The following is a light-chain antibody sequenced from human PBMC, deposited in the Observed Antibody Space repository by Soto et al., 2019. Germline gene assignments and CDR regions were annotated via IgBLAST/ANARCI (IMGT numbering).Light chain of an antibody. Sequence: QSALTQPRSVSGSPGQSVTISCTGTSSDVGGYDFVSWYQQHPGKAPKLTIYDVTKRPSWVPDRFSGAKSGNSASLTVSGLQAEDEADYYCNSYAGSNNFYVFGTGTKLTVL. CDR1: SSDVGGYDF. J-gene: IGLJ1*01. CDR3: NSYAGSNNFYV. V-gene: IGLV2-11*01. CDR2: DVT.